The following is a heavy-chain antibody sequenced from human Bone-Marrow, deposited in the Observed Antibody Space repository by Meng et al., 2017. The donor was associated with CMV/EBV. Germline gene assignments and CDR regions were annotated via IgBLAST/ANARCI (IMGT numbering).Heavy chain of an antibody. Sequence: GSVSSGSYCWSWIRQPPGKGLEWIGYIYYSGSTNYNPSLKSRVTISVDTSKNQFSLKLSSVTAADTAVYYCARASLVVPAAYPLGPWGQGTLVTVSS. CDR3: ARASLVVPAAYPLGP. V-gene: IGHV4-61*01. D-gene: IGHD2-2*01. CDR1: GSVSSGSYC. J-gene: IGHJ5*02. CDR2: IYYSGST.